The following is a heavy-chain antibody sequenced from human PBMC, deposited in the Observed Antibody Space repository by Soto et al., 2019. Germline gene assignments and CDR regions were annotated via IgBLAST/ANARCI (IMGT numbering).Heavy chain of an antibody. D-gene: IGHD6-13*01. CDR3: ARDWWEEPAGKETVSQFDY. J-gene: IGHJ4*02. Sequence: QVHLVESGGGVVQPGRSLTLSCTASGFAFSNYGIHWVRQAPGRGLEWGAVIWSDGIKNSYAGSVRGRFTISRDNSKNTIYLQMNSLRAEDTAVYYCARDWWEEPAGKETVSQFDYWGQGTLVTVSS. CDR1: GFAFSNYG. V-gene: IGHV3-33*01. CDR2: IWSDGIKN.